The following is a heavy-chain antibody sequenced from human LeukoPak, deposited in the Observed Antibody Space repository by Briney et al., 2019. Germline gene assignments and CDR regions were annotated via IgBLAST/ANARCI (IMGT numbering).Heavy chain of an antibody. J-gene: IGHJ3*02. CDR2: VYHSGSS. Sequence: SETLSLTCTVSRGSISIPNWWTWVRQPPGKGLEWIGEVYHSGSSNHNPSLISRLTMSLDKSRNQLSLKLSSVTAADTAVYYCASRSATAPEGFDIWGQGTMVTVSS. CDR3: ASRSATAPEGFDI. CDR1: RGSISIPNW. V-gene: IGHV4-4*02. D-gene: IGHD2-21*02.